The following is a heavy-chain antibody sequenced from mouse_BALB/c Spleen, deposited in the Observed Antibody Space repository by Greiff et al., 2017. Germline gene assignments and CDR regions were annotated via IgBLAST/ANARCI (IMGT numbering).Heavy chain of an antibody. J-gene: IGHJ2*01. CDR2: ISYSGST. CDR3: ARGYDGFDY. V-gene: IGHV3-2*02. D-gene: IGHD2-14*01. CDR1: GYSITSDYA. Sequence: EVKLVESGPGLVKPSQSLSLTCTVTGYSITSDYAWNWIRQFPGNKLEWMGYISYSGSTSYNPSLKSRISITRDTSKNQFFLQLNSVTTEDTATYYCARGYDGFDYWGQGTTLTVSS.